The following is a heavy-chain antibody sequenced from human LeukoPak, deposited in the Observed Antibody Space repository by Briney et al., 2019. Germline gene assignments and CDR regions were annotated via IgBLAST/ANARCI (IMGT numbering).Heavy chain of an antibody. V-gene: IGHV1-8*02. Sequence: ASVKVSCKASGYTFTSYGISWVRQAPGQGLEWMGWMNPNSGNTGYAQKFQGRVTMTRNTSISTAYMELSSLRSEDTAVYYCARELYGDYERGYYYYGMDVWGQGTTVTVSS. CDR1: GYTFTSYG. J-gene: IGHJ6*02. CDR2: MNPNSGNT. D-gene: IGHD4-17*01. CDR3: ARELYGDYERGYYYYGMDV.